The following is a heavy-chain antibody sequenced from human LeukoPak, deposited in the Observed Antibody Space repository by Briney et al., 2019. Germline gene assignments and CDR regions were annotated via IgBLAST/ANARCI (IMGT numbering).Heavy chain of an antibody. D-gene: IGHD1-26*01. Sequence: SETLSLTCVISGCSISAGYFLGWIRQSPVNGLEWIRSVYHTGRDFYKPSLKSLVTISIDTPEHNFSLNLPSVTAADTAVFLFYRVIVTATHGPHAFDLWGQGIWVPVSS. V-gene: IGHV4-38-2*01. J-gene: IGHJ3*01. CDR1: GCSISAGYF. CDR2: VYHTGRD. CDR3: YRVIVTATHGPHAFDL.